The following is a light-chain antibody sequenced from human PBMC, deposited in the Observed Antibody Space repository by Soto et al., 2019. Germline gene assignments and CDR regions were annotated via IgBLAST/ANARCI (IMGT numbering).Light chain of an antibody. CDR2: DVS. CDR3: SSYTGSSTSVV. V-gene: IGLV2-14*01. CDR1: SSDVGTYNY. Sequence: QSDLTQPASVSGSPGQSITISCTGTSSDVGTYNYVSWYQQHPGKAPKLMIYDVSNRPSGVSDRFSGSKSGNTASLTISGLQAEDEADYYCSSYTGSSTSVVFGGGTKLTVL. J-gene: IGLJ2*01.